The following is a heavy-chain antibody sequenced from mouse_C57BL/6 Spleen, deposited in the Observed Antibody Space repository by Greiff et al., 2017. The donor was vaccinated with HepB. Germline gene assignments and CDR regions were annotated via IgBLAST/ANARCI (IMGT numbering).Heavy chain of an antibody. J-gene: IGHJ2*01. CDR1: GYAFTNYL. D-gene: IGHD1-1*01. V-gene: IGHV1-54*01. Sequence: VQLQQSGAELVRPGTSVKVSCKASGYAFTNYLIEWVKQRPGQGLEWIGVINPGSGGTNYNEKFKGKATLTADTSSSTAYMQLSSLTSEDSAVYFCASPHYYGSSYGYYCDYWGQGTTLTVSS. CDR2: INPGSGGT. CDR3: ASPHYYGSSYGYYCDY.